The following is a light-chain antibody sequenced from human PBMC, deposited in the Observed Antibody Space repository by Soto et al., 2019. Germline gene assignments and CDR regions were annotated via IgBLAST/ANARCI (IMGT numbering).Light chain of an antibody. CDR1: QGVSSW. CDR3: QQHYNNPRT. Sequence: DIQMTQSPSSVSASVGDRVTITSRASQGVSSWLAWCQQKPGRAPTILIYTASNLQSGVPSRFSGSGSGTHCTLTISSLQPEDFSTYYCQQHYNNPRTFGQGTKVDIK. J-gene: IGKJ1*01. V-gene: IGKV1-12*01. CDR2: TAS.